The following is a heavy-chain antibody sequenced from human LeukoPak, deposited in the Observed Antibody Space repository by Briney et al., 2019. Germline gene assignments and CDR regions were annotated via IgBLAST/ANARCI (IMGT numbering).Heavy chain of an antibody. CDR3: AGATGTFIPY. CDR1: GGSITSTNW. Sequence: PSETLSLTCTVSGGSITSTNWWTWVRQPPGKGLELIGEIYHTGGANYKPSLMSRVNMTVDKSKNQFSLQLNSVTAADTAIYFCAGATGTFIPYWGQGTLVTVSS. D-gene: IGHD1-7*01. CDR2: IYHTGGA. V-gene: IGHV4-4*02. J-gene: IGHJ4*02.